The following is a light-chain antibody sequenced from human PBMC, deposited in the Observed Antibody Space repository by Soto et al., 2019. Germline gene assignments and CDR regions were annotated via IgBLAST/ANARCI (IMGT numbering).Light chain of an antibody. CDR2: DAS. J-gene: IGKJ5*01. CDR3: HQRSNWPPKIT. Sequence: EIELTQSPATLSLSPGERATLSCRASQSVSSYLAWYQQKPGQAPRLLIYDASNRATGIPARFSGSGSGTDFTLTISILEPEDFAVYYCHQRSNWPPKITFGQGTQLEIK. V-gene: IGKV3-11*01. CDR1: QSVSSY.